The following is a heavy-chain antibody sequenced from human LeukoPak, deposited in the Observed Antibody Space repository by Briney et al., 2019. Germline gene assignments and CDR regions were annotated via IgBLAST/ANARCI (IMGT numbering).Heavy chain of an antibody. CDR1: GGSMSRYY. Sequence: SETLSLACTVSGGSMSRYYWSWMRQTPGKGLEYIGYIYYTGSTNYNPSLKSRVTISVDTSKNQFSLKLSSVTAADTAVYYCARYASGSYRQFDYWGQGTLVTVSS. CDR3: ARYASGSYRQFDY. CDR2: IYYTGST. J-gene: IGHJ4*02. D-gene: IGHD3-10*01. V-gene: IGHV4-59*01.